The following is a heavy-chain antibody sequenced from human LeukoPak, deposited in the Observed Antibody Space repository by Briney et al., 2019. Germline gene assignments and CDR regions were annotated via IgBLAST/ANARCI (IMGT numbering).Heavy chain of an antibody. J-gene: IGHJ4*02. CDR1: GFAFGSEA. Sequence: GGSLRLSCAVSGFAFGSEAMSWVRQSPARGLEWVASISPGGGTTYYADYVKGRFTISRDNSKNSLFVQMNSLRAEDTAVYYCARAPRGSSWYYFDYWGQGTLVTVSS. V-gene: IGHV3-23*01. CDR2: ISPGGGTT. CDR3: ARAPRGSSWYYFDY. D-gene: IGHD6-13*01.